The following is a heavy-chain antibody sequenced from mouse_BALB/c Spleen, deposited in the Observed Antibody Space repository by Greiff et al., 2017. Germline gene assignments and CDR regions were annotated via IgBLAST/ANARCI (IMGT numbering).Heavy chain of an antibody. CDR2: ISSGGST. V-gene: IGHV5-6-5*01. CDR1: GFTFSSYA. D-gene: IGHD1-1*01. J-gene: IGHJ2*01. Sequence: EVMLVESGGGLVKPGGSLKLSCAASGFTFSSYAMSWVRQTPEKRLEWVASISSGGSTYYPDSVKGRFTISRDNARNILYLQMSSLRSEDTAMYYCARYGSSWGYWGQGTTLTVSS. CDR3: ARYGSSWGY.